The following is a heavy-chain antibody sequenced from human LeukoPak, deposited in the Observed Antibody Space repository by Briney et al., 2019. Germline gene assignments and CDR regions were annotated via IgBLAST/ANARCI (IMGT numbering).Heavy chain of an antibody. CDR1: GYKFTSFG. J-gene: IGHJ4*02. D-gene: IGHD6-13*01. Sequence: ASVKVSCKASGYKFTSFGVSWVRQAPGQGLQWMGWSSGYNGNTNFAQKFQGRVTMTTDTSTSTAYMELRSLRSDDTAVHYCARDSPYSSSSLGFDFWGQGTLVTVSS. CDR2: SSGYNGNT. V-gene: IGHV1-18*01. CDR3: ARDSPYSSSSLGFDF.